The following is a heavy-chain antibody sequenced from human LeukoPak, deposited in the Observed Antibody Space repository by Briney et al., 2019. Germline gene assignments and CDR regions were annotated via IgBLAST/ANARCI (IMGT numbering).Heavy chain of an antibody. Sequence: GGSLRLSCTTSGFSFSGYWMHWVRQAPGKGLVWVSRIKSDGSSTTYADSVKGRFTISRDNSKNTLYLQMNSLRAEDTAVYYCAMGYGSGSPRTYYYYYVDVWGKGTTVTISS. CDR2: IKSDGSST. V-gene: IGHV3-74*01. CDR3: AMGYGSGSPRTYYYYYVDV. J-gene: IGHJ6*03. CDR1: GFSFSGYW. D-gene: IGHD3-10*01.